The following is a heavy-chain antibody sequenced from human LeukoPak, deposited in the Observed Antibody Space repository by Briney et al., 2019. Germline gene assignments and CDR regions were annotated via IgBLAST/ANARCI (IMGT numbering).Heavy chain of an antibody. D-gene: IGHD6-6*01. V-gene: IGHV1-46*01. CDR3: ASRTRPDVGAFDI. CDR2: IYPSGGRT. Sequence: GASVKVSCKASGYTFSVYFINWVRQAPGQGLEWMGIIYPSGGRTNYAQKFRGRVTMTRDMSTSTVCMELSSLRSEDTAVYYCASRTRPDVGAFDIWGQGTMVTVSS. CDR1: GYTFSVYF. J-gene: IGHJ3*02.